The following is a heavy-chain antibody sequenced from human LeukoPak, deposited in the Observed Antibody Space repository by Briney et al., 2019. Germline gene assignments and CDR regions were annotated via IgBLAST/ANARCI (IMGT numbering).Heavy chain of an antibody. CDR1: GFTFSSYA. V-gene: IGHV3-30*04. CDR3: ARGALEDYYGSGSYYNGDY. J-gene: IGHJ4*02. CDR2: ISYDGSNK. D-gene: IGHD3-10*01. Sequence: GGSLRLSCAASGFTFSSYAMHWVRQAPGKGLEWVAVISYDGSNKYYADSVKGRFTISRDNAKNSLYLQMNSLRAEDTAVYYCARGALEDYYGSGSYYNGDYWGQGTLVTVSS.